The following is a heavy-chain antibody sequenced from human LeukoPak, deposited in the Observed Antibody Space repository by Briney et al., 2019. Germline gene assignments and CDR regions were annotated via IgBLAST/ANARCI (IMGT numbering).Heavy chain of an antibody. V-gene: IGHV1-8*01. J-gene: IGHJ6*03. CDR3: ARSTSWFGELLLDYYYMDV. CDR2: MNPNSGNT. CDR1: GYTFTSYD. Sequence: ASVKVSCKASGYTFTSYDINWVRQATGQGLEWMGWMNPNSGNTGYAQKFQGRVTMTRNTSISTAYMELSSLRSEDTAVYYCARSTSWFGELLLDYYYMDVWGKGTTVTTSS. D-gene: IGHD3-10*01.